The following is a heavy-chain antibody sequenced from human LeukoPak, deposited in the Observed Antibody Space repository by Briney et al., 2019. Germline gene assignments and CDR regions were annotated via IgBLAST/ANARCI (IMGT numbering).Heavy chain of an antibody. V-gene: IGHV3-30*04. J-gene: IGHJ4*02. CDR2: ISYDGSNK. CDR3: ARGYCSSISCYVDY. Sequence: GGSLRLSCAASGFIFSNYAIHWVRQAPGEGLEWVAVISYDGSNKYYADSVKGRFTISRDISKNTLYLQMNSLRAEDTAVYYCARGYCSSISCYVDYWGQGTLVTVSS. CDR1: GFIFSNYA. D-gene: IGHD2-2*01.